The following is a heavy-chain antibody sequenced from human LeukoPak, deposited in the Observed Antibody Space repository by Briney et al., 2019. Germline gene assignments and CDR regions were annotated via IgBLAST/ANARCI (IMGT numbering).Heavy chain of an antibody. CDR1: GGSISSGGYS. CDR2: IYHSEST. CDR3: ARADCSSTSCYRFDY. V-gene: IGHV4-30-2*01. J-gene: IGHJ4*02. D-gene: IGHD2-2*02. Sequence: SQTLSLTCAVSGGSISSGGYSWSWIRQPPGKGLEWIGYIYHSESTYYNPSLKSRVTISVDRSKNQFSLKLSSVTAADTAVYYCARADCSSTSCYRFDYWGQGTLVTVSS.